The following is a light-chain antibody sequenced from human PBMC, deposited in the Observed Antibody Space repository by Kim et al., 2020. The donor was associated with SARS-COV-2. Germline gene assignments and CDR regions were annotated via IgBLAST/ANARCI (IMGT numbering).Light chain of an antibody. CDR3: QAWDSSTVV. J-gene: IGLJ2*01. CDR2: QDS. Sequence: VSPGQTSSITCTGDKLGDKYACWYQQKPGQSPVLVIYQDSKRPSGIPERFSGSNSGNTATLTISGTQAMDEADYYCQAWDSSTVVFGGGTQLTVL. V-gene: IGLV3-1*01. CDR1: KLGDKY.